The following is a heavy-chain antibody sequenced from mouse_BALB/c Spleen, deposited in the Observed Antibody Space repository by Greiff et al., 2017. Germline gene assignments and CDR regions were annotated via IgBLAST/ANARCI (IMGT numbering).Heavy chain of an antibody. Sequence: QVQLKESGAELVRPGTSVKVSCKASGYAFTNYLIEWVKQRPRQGLEWIGVINPGSGGTNYNEKFKGKATLTADKSSSTAYMQLSSLTSDDSAVYFCAREGHQLGRFAYWGQGTLVTVSA. CDR3: AREGHQLGRFAY. D-gene: IGHD4-1*02. V-gene: IGHV1-54*01. CDR2: INPGSGGT. CDR1: GYAFTNYL. J-gene: IGHJ3*01.